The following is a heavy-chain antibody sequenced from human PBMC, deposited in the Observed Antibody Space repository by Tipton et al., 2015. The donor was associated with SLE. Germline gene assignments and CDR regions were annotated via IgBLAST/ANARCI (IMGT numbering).Heavy chain of an antibody. D-gene: IGHD4/OR15-4a*01. Sequence: GSLRLSCAASGFTFSSYWMHWVRQAPGKGLVWVSRLNSDGTSTSYADSVKGRFTISRDNAKNTLYLQMNSLRAEDTAVYFCVRGDYGGDVFDYWGQGTLVTVSS. V-gene: IGHV3-74*01. CDR3: VRGDYGGDVFDY. CDR1: GFTFSSYW. J-gene: IGHJ4*02. CDR2: LNSDGTST.